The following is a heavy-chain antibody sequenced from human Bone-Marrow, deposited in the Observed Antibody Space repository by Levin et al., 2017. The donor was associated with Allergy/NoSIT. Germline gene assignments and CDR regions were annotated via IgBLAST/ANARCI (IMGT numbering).Heavy chain of an antibody. D-gene: IGHD4-17*01. CDR2: ISGSGAGT. CDR1: GFTFSEYA. CDR3: AKDDPSYGDYGPSFDS. Sequence: PGGSLRLSCAASGFTFSEYAMSWVRQAPGKGLEWVSAISGSGAGTFYGDSVQGRFAISRDNSKNTVFLQMNSLRAEDTAVYFCAKDDPSYGDYGPSFDSWGQGTLVTVSS. J-gene: IGHJ4*02. V-gene: IGHV3-23*01.